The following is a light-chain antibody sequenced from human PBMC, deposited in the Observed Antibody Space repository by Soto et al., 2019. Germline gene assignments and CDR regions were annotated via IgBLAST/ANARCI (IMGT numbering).Light chain of an antibody. Sequence: ENVLTQSPGTLSLSPGERATLSCRASQSVSCSYLTWYQQKPGQAPRILIYGASSRATDIPDRFSGSGSGTDVTLTISRLEPEGFAVYYCQQYDSAPVTFSQGTKLEIK. J-gene: IGKJ2*01. V-gene: IGKV3-20*01. CDR3: QQYDSAPVT. CDR1: QSVSCSY. CDR2: GAS.